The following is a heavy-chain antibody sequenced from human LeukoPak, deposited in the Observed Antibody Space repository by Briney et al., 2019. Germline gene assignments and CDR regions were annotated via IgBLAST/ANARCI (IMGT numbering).Heavy chain of an antibody. CDR1: GFTFSSYC. D-gene: IGHD2-21*02. V-gene: IGHV3-74*01. Sequence: GESLRLSCAASGFTFSSYCMSWIRQAPGKGLVWISHINNDGSSTSYADSVKGRFTISRDNAKNSLHLQMNSLRAEDTAVYYCAREIVTGSYWGQGTLVTVSS. CDR2: INNDGSST. J-gene: IGHJ4*02. CDR3: AREIVTGSY.